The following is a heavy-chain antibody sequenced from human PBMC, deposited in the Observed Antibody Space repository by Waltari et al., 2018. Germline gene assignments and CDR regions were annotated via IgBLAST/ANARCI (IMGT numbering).Heavy chain of an antibody. CDR1: GGPFSGYY. CDR2: INHSGST. Sequence: QVQLQQWGAGLLKPSATLSLTCAVYGGPFSGYYWSWIRQPPGKGLEWIGEINHSGSTNYNPSLKSRVTISVDTSKNQFALKLSSVTAADTAVYYCARGTVTIDYWGQGTLVTVSS. D-gene: IGHD1-7*01. CDR3: ARGTVTIDY. V-gene: IGHV4-34*01. J-gene: IGHJ4*02.